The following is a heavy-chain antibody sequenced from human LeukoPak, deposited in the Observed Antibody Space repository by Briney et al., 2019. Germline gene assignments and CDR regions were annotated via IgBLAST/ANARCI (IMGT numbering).Heavy chain of an antibody. V-gene: IGHV1-69*05. Sequence: ASVKVSCKASGGTFSSYAISWVQQAPGQGLEWMGGIIPIFGTANYAQKFQGRVTITTDESTSTAYMELSSLRSEDTAVYYCARERRAILIDPWGQGTLVTVSS. CDR1: GGTFSSYA. J-gene: IGHJ5*02. D-gene: IGHD3-3*01. CDR3: ARERRAILIDP. CDR2: IIPIFGTA.